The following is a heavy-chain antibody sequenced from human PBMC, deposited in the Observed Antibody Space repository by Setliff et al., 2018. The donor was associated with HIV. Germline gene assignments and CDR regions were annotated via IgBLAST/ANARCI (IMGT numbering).Heavy chain of an antibody. J-gene: IGHJ5*02. V-gene: IGHV4-39*07. CDR3: ARVGAFGVGGWFDP. D-gene: IGHD3-3*01. CDR2: IYYSGST. Sequence: PSETLSLTCTVSGGSISSSSYYWGWIRQPPGKGLEWIGNIYYSGSTYYNPSLKSRVTISVATSKNQFSLKLSSVTAADTAMYYCARVGAFGVGGWFDPWGQGSLVTVSS. CDR1: GGSISSSSYY.